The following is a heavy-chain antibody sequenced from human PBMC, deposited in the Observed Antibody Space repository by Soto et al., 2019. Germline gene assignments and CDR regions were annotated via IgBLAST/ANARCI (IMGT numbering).Heavy chain of an antibody. J-gene: IGHJ6*02. CDR2: ISSRSTYI. V-gene: IGHV3-21*01. CDR3: ARPRLPAAGDYYYYYGMDV. Sequence: GESLKISCAASGFTFSKYSVNWVRQAPGKGLEWVSSISSRSTYIFYADSVKGRFTISRDNAKNSLYLQMNSLRAEDTGVYYCARPRLPAAGDYYYYYGMDVWGQGTTVTVSS. CDR1: GFTFSKYS. D-gene: IGHD6-13*01.